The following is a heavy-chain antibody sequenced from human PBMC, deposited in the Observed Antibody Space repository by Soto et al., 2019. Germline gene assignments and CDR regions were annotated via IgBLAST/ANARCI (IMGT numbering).Heavy chain of an antibody. CDR1: GGSVSNSNYY. Sequence: SSETLSLTCTVSGGSVSNSNYYWGWIRQSPGKGLEWIGSVYYRGRSYSKSSVKSRVTISVDTSKNQFSLNLNSVTASDTAVYYCVSQRTSVLAQAYFDYWGPGALVTVSS. CDR3: VSQRTSVLAQAYFDY. D-gene: IGHD2-8*01. J-gene: IGHJ4*02. V-gene: IGHV4-39*01. CDR2: VYYRGRS.